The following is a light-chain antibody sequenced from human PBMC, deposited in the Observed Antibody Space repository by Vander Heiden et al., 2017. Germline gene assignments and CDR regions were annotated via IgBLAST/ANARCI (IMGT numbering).Light chain of an antibody. CDR3: QKYNIAPKT. V-gene: IGKV1-27*01. J-gene: IGKJ4*01. Sequence: DIKITQAPSSLSASVGDRVTITCRASKGITNYLAWYQQKPGKVPKLLIYGASTLQSGVPSRFSGSGSGTDFTLTISSLQPEDVATYYCQKYNIAPKTFGGGTKVEIK. CDR2: GAS. CDR1: KGITNY.